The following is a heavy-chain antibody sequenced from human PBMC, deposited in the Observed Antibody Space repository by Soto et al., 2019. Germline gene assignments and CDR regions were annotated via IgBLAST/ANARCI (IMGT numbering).Heavy chain of an antibody. CDR2: INAGNGNT. V-gene: IGHV1-3*01. D-gene: IGHD3-10*01. CDR3: AKDRGTGRYFSPNGLDL. J-gene: IGHJ5*02. CDR1: GYTFTSYA. Sequence: ASVKVSCKASGYTFTSYAMHWVRQAPGQRLEWMGWINAGNGNTKYSQKFQGRVTITRDTSASTAYMELSSLKSEDTAVYYCAKDRGTGRYFSPNGLDLWGQGTTVTVSS.